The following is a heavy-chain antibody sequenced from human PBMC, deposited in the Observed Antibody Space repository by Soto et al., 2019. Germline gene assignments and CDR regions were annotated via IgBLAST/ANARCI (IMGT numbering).Heavy chain of an antibody. CDR2: IYYSGST. CDR1: GGSISSGGYY. Sequence: QVQLQESGPGLVKPSQTLSLTCTVSGGSISSGGYYWSWIRQHPRKGLEWIGYIYYSGSTYYNPSLKSRVTISVDTSKNQFSLKLSSVTAADTAVYYCARDRQQPNNYYYYGMDVWGQGTTVTVSS. D-gene: IGHD6-13*01. V-gene: IGHV4-31*03. CDR3: ARDRQQPNNYYYYGMDV. J-gene: IGHJ6*02.